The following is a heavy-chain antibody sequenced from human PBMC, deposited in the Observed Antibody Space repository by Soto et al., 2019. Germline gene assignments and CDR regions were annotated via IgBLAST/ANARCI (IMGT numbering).Heavy chain of an antibody. Sequence: SETLSLTCTVSGGSISDGYYSSWIRQHPGKGLEWIGSISDSGRTSYNPSLKSRLTISVYTSKNQFSLNLRSVTAADTAVYYCARRDSSGFSYWLDTWGQGTLVTVSS. J-gene: IGHJ5*01. CDR2: ISDSGRT. D-gene: IGHD3-22*01. CDR3: ARRDSSGFSYWLDT. V-gene: IGHV4-31*03. CDR1: GGSISDGYY.